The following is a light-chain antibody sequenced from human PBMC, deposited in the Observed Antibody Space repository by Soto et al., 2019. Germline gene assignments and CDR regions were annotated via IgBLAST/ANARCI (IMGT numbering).Light chain of an antibody. CDR3: QQSYRNPRT. CDR2: AAS. J-gene: IGKJ1*01. Sequence: IQMTQSLSFLSASAGDRVTISCRASQTISNFLHWYQQKPGKAPKLLIYAASKLESGVPSRFGGSGSGTDFTLTISSLQPEDFATYYCQQSYRNPRTFGLGTKVDI. CDR1: QTISNF. V-gene: IGKV1-39*01.